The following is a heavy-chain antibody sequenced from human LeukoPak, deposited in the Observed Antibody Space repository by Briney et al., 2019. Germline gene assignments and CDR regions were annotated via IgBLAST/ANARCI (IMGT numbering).Heavy chain of an antibody. CDR1: GYTFTSYG. CDR3: ARRDRYYYDSSGSNNWFDP. V-gene: IGHV1-18*01. Sequence: ASVKVSCRASGYTFTSYGISWVRQAPGQGLGWMGWISAYNGNTNYAQKLQGRVTMTTDTSTSTAYMELRSLRSDDTAVYYCARRDRYYYDSSGSNNWFDPWGQGTLVTVSS. D-gene: IGHD3-22*01. CDR2: ISAYNGNT. J-gene: IGHJ5*02.